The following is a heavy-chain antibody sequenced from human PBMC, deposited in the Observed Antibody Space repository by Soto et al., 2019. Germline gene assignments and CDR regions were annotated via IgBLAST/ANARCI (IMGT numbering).Heavy chain of an antibody. D-gene: IGHD1-26*01. J-gene: IGHJ5*02. V-gene: IGHV4-39*01. CDR3: ATQEVGGSYVYTFDP. Sequence: QLHLRESGPGLVKPSETLSLTCTVSGGSITSSSYYWGWIRQPPGKGLEWIGSIYYSGSTYYNPSLKSRLPISVDTSKNQFSLKLSSVTAADTAVYYCATQEVGGSYVYTFDPWGQGTLVTVSS. CDR1: GGSITSSSYY. CDR2: IYYSGST.